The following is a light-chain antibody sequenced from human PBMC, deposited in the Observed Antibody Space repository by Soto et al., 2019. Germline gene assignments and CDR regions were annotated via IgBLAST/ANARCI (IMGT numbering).Light chain of an antibody. CDR2: KAS. J-gene: IGKJ1*01. CDR3: QHYNSYSEA. V-gene: IGKV1-5*03. CDR1: QTISSW. Sequence: DIQMTQSPSTLSGSVGDRVTITCRASQTISSWLAWYQQKPGKAPTLLIYKASTLKSGVPLRFSGSGSGTEFTLTISRLQPDDFATYNCQHYNSYSEAFGQGTKVDI.